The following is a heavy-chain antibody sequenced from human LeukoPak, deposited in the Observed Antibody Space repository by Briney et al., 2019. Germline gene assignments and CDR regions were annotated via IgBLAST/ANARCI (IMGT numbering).Heavy chain of an antibody. V-gene: IGHV4-34*01. D-gene: IGHD4-17*01. J-gene: IGHJ4*02. CDR1: GFTVSSNY. CDR3: ARTDGSETIFDY. Sequence: GSLRLSCAASGFTVSSNYMSWVRQAPGKGLEWIGEINHSGSANYNPSLKSRVTISLDTSKNQFSLRLSSVTAADSAVYYCARTDGSETIFDYWGQGTLVTVSS. CDR2: INHSGSA.